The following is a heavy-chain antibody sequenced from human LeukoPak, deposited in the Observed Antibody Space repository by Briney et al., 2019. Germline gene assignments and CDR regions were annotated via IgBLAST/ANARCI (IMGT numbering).Heavy chain of an antibody. CDR3: AREGNDYVWGSYRPRKYYFDY. V-gene: IGHV1-18*01. D-gene: IGHD3-16*02. CDR1: RYTFTSYG. J-gene: IGHJ4*02. CDR2: SSACNGNT. Sequence: GASVKVSCKASRYTFTSYGISWVRQAPGRGLEWMGWSSACNGNTNYAQKLQGRVTMTTDTSTSTAYMELRSLRSDDTAVYYCAREGNDYVWGSYRPRKYYFDYWGQGTLVTVSS.